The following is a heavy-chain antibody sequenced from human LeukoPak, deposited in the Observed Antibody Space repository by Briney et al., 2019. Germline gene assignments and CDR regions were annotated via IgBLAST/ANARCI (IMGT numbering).Heavy chain of an antibody. Sequence: VASVKVSRMASGYTFTSYDFNWVRQATGQRPEWMGWMSPNSGDTGYAQKFQDRVTMTRNTSISTAYMELSSLRSDDTAVYYCARGPPSWGYDYWGPGTLVTVSS. CDR1: GYTFTSYD. CDR2: MSPNSGDT. D-gene: IGHD2-2*01. CDR3: ARGPPSWGYDY. J-gene: IGHJ4*02. V-gene: IGHV1-8*01.